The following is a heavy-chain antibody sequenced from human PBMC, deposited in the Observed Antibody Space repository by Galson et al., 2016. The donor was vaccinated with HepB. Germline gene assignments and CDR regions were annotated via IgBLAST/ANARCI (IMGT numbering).Heavy chain of an antibody. Sequence: SCKASGFTFSNYGISWVRQAPGQGLEGMGWISPYSGRTHYARTLQGRVTMTTDSSTSTAYMELRSLRSDDPAVYFWARVDGMVGNRFDPWGRGTLVTVSS. J-gene: IGHJ5*01. CDR2: ISPYSGRT. D-gene: IGHD1-26*01. V-gene: IGHV1-18*01. CDR3: ARVDGMVGNRFDP. CDR1: GFTFSNYG.